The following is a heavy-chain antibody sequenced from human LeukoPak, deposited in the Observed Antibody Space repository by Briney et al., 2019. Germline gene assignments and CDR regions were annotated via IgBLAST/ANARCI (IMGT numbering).Heavy chain of an antibody. Sequence: ESGPTLVKPTQTLTLTCTFSGFSLTTSGVGVGWIRQPPGKALEWLALIYWDDDKRYSPFLKSRLTITKDTSTDQVVLTMTNMDPVDTATYYCAHGRVRGRSPPFDYGGKGTLVTVSS. V-gene: IGHV2-5*02. CDR3: AHGRVRGRSPPFDY. J-gene: IGHJ4*02. CDR1: GFSLTTSGVG. D-gene: IGHD3-10*01. CDR2: IYWDDDK.